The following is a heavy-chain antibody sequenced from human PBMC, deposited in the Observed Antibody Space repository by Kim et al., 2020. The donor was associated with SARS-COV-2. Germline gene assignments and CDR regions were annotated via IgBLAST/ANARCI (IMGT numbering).Heavy chain of an antibody. V-gene: IGHV3-33*01. CDR1: GFTFSSYG. Sequence: GGSLRLSCAASGFTFSSYGMHWVRQAPGKGLEWVAVIWYDGSNKYYADSVKGRFTISRDNSKNTLYLQMNSLRAEDTAVYYCARDSSPDPLGVLDIWGQGTMVTVSS. CDR2: IWYDGSNK. J-gene: IGHJ3*02. D-gene: IGHD3-16*01. CDR3: ARDSSPDPLGVLDI.